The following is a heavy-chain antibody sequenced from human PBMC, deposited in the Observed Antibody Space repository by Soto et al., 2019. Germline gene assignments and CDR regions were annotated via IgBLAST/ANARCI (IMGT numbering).Heavy chain of an antibody. V-gene: IGHV1-3*01. D-gene: IGHD3-10*01. Sequence: ASVKVSCQASGYTFTNYAMQWVRQAPGQRLEWMGWINAGNGHTKYSQNFQGRVTITRDTSASTAYMELSSLMSEDAAVYYCARGIWTMTRGAYYFDNWGQGTLVTVSS. CDR1: GYTFTNYA. CDR3: ARGIWTMTRGAYYFDN. J-gene: IGHJ4*02. CDR2: INAGNGHT.